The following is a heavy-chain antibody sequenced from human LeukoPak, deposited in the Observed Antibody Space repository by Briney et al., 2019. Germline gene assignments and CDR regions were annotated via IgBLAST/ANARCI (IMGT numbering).Heavy chain of an antibody. CDR3: AREWGLVGATMGTDY. CDR2: INPNSGGT. D-gene: IGHD1-26*01. Sequence: GASVKVSCKASGYTFTGYYLHWVRQAPGQGLDWMGWINPNSGGTNYAQKFQGRVTMTRDTSISTAYMELSRLRSDDTAVYYCAREWGLVGATMGTDYWGQGTLVTVSS. V-gene: IGHV1-2*02. CDR1: GYTFTGYY. J-gene: IGHJ4*02.